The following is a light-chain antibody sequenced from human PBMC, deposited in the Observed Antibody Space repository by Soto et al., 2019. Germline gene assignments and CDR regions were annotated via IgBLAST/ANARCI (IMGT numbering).Light chain of an antibody. V-gene: IGLV1-40*01. CDR1: SSNVGSGYD. CDR3: QSYDSSLSGYV. Sequence: QCVRTHPPSVSWAALERVTISCTGISSNVGSGYDVHWYQQLPLTSPKLLIYVNSNLPSYVAYVFSCSKSGTSASLAITGLQAEDEADYYCQSYDSSLSGYVFGTGTKVTVL. CDR2: VNS. J-gene: IGLJ1*01.